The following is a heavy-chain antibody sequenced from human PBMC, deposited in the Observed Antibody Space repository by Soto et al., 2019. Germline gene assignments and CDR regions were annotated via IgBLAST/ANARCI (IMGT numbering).Heavy chain of an antibody. V-gene: IGHV1-8*01. CDR3: ANRFGAARRGIDY. J-gene: IGHJ4*02. Sequence: ASVRVSCKASGYTFTSYDLNWVRQATGQGHEWMGWMNPNSGNTGYAQKFQGRVTMTRNTSIRTAYMELSSLRSEDTAVYYCANRFGAARRGIDYGGQGSRDTVSA. CDR2: MNPNSGNT. CDR1: GYTFTSYD. D-gene: IGHD3-10*01.